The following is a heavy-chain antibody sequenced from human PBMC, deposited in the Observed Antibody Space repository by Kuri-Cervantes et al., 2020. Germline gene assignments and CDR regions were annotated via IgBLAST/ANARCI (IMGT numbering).Heavy chain of an antibody. CDR3: AGQLRHPHFDY. Sequence: SETLSLTCTVSGGSINSFYWSWIRQPAGKGLEWIGRVYTTGTTNYNPSLKGRVTISVDTSKNQFSLKLSSVTAADTAVYYCAGQLRHPHFDYWGQGTLVTVSS. CDR2: VYTTGTT. V-gene: IGHV4-4*07. CDR1: GGSINSFY. J-gene: IGHJ4*02. D-gene: IGHD1-7*01.